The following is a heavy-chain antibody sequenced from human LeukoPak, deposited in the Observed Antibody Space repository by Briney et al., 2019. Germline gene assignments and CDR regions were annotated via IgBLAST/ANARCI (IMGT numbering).Heavy chain of an antibody. CDR1: GFTFSSYG. Sequence: GGSLRLSCAASGFTFSSYGMSWVRQAPGKGLEWVSAISGSGGSTYYADSVKGRFTISRDNSKNTLYLQMNSLRAEDTAVYYCAKQMAVAGSVYFDYWGQETLVTVSS. J-gene: IGHJ4*02. CDR3: AKQMAVAGSVYFDY. V-gene: IGHV3-23*01. D-gene: IGHD6-19*01. CDR2: ISGSGGST.